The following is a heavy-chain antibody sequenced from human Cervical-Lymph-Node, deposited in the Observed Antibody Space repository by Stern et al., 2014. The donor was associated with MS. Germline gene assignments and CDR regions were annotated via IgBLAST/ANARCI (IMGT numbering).Heavy chain of an antibody. CDR3: ARGVWSDP. J-gene: IGHJ5*02. D-gene: IGHD2-8*01. CDR1: GGSISSGSYY. Sequence: QLQLQESGPGLVKPSQTLSLTCTVSGGSISSGSYYWSWIRQPAGKGLEWIGRVYTSGSTNYNPSLKSRVSISVDTSKNKFPLKLSPRTAADTAVYYCARGVWSDPWGRGTLVTVSS. CDR2: VYTSGST. V-gene: IGHV4-61*02.